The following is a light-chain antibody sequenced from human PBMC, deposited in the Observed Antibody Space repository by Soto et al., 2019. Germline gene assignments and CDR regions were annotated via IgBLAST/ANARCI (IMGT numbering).Light chain of an antibody. CDR2: DAS. V-gene: IGKV3-11*01. J-gene: IGKJ1*01. Sequence: EIVLTQSPATLSLSPGERATLSCRASQSVSSYLAWYQQKPGQAPRLLIYDASNRATGIPARFSGSGSGTDFTRTISSLEPEDFAVYYCQQRSNRPRTFGQGTKVEIK. CDR3: QQRSNRPRT. CDR1: QSVSSY.